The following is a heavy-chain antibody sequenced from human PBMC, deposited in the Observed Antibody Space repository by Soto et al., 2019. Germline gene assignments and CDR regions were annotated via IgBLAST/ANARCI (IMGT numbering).Heavy chain of an antibody. Sequence: QVQLVQSGAEVKKPGASVKVSCKASGYTFTSYYMHWVRQAPGQGLEWMGIINPSGGSTSYAQKFQGRVTMTRDTSSSTGYMELSSLISEDTAVYYCAREGSGYDALFDYCCQGTLVTVSS. CDR3: AREGSGYDALFDY. V-gene: IGHV1-46*01. D-gene: IGHD5-12*01. J-gene: IGHJ4*02. CDR1: GYTFTSYY. CDR2: INPSGGST.